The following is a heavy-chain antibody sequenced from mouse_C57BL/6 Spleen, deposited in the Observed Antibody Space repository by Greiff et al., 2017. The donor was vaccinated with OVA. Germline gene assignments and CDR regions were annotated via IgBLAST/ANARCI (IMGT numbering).Heavy chain of an antibody. D-gene: IGHD2-3*01. CDR1: GYTFTDYN. V-gene: IGHV1-22*01. J-gene: IGHJ2*01. Sequence: VQLKQSGPELVKPGASVKMSCKASGYTFTDYNMHWVKQSHGKSLEWIGYINPNNGGTSYNQKFKGKATLTVNKSSSTAYMELRSLTSEDSAVYYCARRGVIYDGYFDYWGQGTTLTVSS. CDR2: INPNNGGT. CDR3: ARRGVIYDGYFDY.